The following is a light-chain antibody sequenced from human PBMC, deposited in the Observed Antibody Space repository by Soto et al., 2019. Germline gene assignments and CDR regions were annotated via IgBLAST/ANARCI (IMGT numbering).Light chain of an antibody. CDR1: QSVSSK. CDR3: QQYNNWPGT. V-gene: IGKV3-15*01. J-gene: IGKJ1*01. Sequence: EIVLTQSPGTLSVSPGERATLSCRASQSVSSKLAWYQQKPGQAPRLLFYGASTGATGIPARFSGSGSETKFTLSISSLHSEDFAVYYCQQYNNWPGTFGQGTKVDIK. CDR2: GAS.